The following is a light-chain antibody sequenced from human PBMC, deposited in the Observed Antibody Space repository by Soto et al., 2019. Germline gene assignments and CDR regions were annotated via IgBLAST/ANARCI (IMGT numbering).Light chain of an antibody. CDR2: EVS. CDR1: SSDVGSYNL. CDR3: CSYAGSNV. J-gene: IGLJ1*01. Sequence: QSALTRPASVSGSPGQSITISCTGTSSDVGSYNLVSWYQQHPGKAPKLMIYEVSKRPSGVSNRFSGSKSGNTASLTISGLQAEDEANYYCCSYAGSNVFGTGTKLTVL. V-gene: IGLV2-23*02.